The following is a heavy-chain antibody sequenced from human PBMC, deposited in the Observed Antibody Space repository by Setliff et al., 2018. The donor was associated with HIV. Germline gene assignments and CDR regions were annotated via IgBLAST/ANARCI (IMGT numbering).Heavy chain of an antibody. J-gene: IGHJ4*02. CDR1: GYSFTKYW. CDR2: ISPSDSDT. D-gene: IGHD2-21*02. Sequence: GESLKISCKSSGYSFTKYWIAWVRQTPGKGLEWMGIISPSDSDTRHSPSFQGQVTMSADKSVSTAYLQWSSLRAADTAVYYCARADCGGDCYLPYYFDHWGQGTLVTVSS. CDR3: ARADCGGDCYLPYYFDH. V-gene: IGHV5-51*01.